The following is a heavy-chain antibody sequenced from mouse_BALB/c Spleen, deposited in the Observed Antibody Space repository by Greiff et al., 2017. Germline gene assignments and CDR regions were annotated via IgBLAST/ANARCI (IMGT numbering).Heavy chain of an antibody. CDR1: GYTFTSYV. CDR3: ARPNYDYDHYDAMDY. CDR2: INPYNDGT. Sequence: EVQLQQSGPELVKPGASVKMSCKASGYTFTSYVMHWVKQKPGQGLEWIGYINPYNDGTKYNEKFKGKATLTSDKSSSTAYMELSSLTSEDSAVYYCARPNYDYDHYDAMDYWGQGTSVTVSS. D-gene: IGHD2-4*01. V-gene: IGHV1-14*01. J-gene: IGHJ4*01.